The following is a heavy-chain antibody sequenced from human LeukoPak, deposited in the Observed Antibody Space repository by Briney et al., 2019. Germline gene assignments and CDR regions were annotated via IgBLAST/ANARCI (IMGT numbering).Heavy chain of an antibody. D-gene: IGHD6-6*01. J-gene: IGHJ5*02. CDR2: IYTSGST. CDR3: ARDASSSGANRFDP. CDR1: GGSISSYY. V-gene: IGHV4-4*07. Sequence: SETLSLTCTVSGGSISSYYWSWIRQPAGKGLEWIGRIYTSGSTNYNPSLKSRVTMSVDTSKNQFSLKLSSVTAADTAVYYCARDASSSGANRFDPWGQGTLVTVSS.